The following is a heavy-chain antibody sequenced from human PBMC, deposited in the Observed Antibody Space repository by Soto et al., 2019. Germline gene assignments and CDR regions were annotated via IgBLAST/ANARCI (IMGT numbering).Heavy chain of an antibody. CDR1: GFTFSSSA. CDR2: ISGSGGST. Sequence: EVQLLESGGGLVQPRGSLRLSCVASGFTFSSSAMSWVRQAPGKGLEWGSAISGSGGSTYYADSVKGRFTITRDNSKNTMNLHMKILSAEDTAVYYCAKDPRNIVVVPAATPDHWFDPWGQGTLVTVSS. V-gene: IGHV3-23*01. D-gene: IGHD2-2*01. CDR3: AKDPRNIVVVPAATPDHWFDP. J-gene: IGHJ5*02.